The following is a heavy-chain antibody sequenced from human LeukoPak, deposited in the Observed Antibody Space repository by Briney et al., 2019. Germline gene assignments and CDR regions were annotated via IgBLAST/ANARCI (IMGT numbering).Heavy chain of an antibody. CDR3: ARDKFHYYGMDV. Sequence: GGSLRLSCAASGFTFSSYEMNWVRQAPGKGLEWVSYISSSASTIYYADSVKGRFTISRDNAKNSLYLQVNSLRAEDTAVYYCARDKFHYYGMDVWGQGTTVTVSS. V-gene: IGHV3-48*03. CDR2: ISSSASTI. CDR1: GFTFSSYE. J-gene: IGHJ6*02.